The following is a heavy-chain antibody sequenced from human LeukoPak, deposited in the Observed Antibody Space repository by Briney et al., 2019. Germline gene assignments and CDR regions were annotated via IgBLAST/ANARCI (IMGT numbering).Heavy chain of an antibody. CDR3: AKDVCWSHSNYCYMDV. V-gene: IGHV3-21*01. J-gene: IGHJ6*03. Sequence: PGGSLRLPCAASGFTFSSYSMNWVRQAPGKGLEWVSSISSSSSYIYYADSVKGRFTISRDNSKNTLYLQMNSLRAEDTAVYYCAKDVCWSHSNYCYMDVWGKGTTVTVSS. CDR1: GFTFSSYS. D-gene: IGHD4-11*01. CDR2: ISSSSSYI.